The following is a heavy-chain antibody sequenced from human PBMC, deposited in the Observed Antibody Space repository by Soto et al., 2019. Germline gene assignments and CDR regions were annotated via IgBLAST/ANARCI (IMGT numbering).Heavy chain of an antibody. CDR1: GFTSSSYA. CDR2: ISCSGGST. V-gene: IGHV3-23*01. Sequence: EVQLLESGGGLVQPGGSLRLSCAASGFTSSSYAMSCVRQAPGKGLEWVSGISCSGGSTNYADSVKGRFTISRDNSKNTLYLQMNSLRAEDTGVYYCAKDQDVRMVGPFDYWGQGTLVTVSS. J-gene: IGHJ4*02. D-gene: IGHD2-15*01. CDR3: AKDQDVRMVGPFDY.